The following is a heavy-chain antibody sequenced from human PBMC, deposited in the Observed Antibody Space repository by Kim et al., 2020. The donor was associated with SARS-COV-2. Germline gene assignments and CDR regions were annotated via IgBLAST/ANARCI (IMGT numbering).Heavy chain of an antibody. V-gene: IGHV4-34*01. J-gene: IGHJ4*02. CDR3: AREIAAAVNFDY. D-gene: IGHD6-13*01. Sequence: NYNPSIKSRVTISVDTSKNQFSLKLSSVTAADTAVYYCAREIAAAVNFDYWGQGTLVTVSS.